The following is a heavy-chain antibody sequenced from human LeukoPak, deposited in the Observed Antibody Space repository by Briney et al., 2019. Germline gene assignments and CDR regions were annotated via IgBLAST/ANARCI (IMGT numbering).Heavy chain of an antibody. J-gene: IGHJ4*02. CDR2: IYSGGST. CDR3: ARGEDGYIDY. CDR1: GFPFSSYW. V-gene: IGHV3-53*01. Sequence: GGSLRLSCVASGFPFSSYWMTWVRQAPGKGLEWVSVIYSGGSTYYADSVKGRFTISRDNSKNTLYLQMNSLRAEDTAVYYCARGEDGYIDYWGQGTLVTVSS. D-gene: IGHD5-24*01.